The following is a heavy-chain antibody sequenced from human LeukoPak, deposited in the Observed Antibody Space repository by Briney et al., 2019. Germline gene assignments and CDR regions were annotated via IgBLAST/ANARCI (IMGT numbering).Heavy chain of an antibody. CDR2: IYHSGST. D-gene: IGHD6-19*01. Sequence: SETLSLTCTVSGYSISSGYYWGWIRQPPGKGLEWIGSIYHSGSTYYNPSLKSRVTISVDTSKNQFSLKLSSVTAADTAVYYCARGAVAYYYFDNWGQGTLVTVSS. V-gene: IGHV4-38-2*02. CDR3: ARGAVAYYYFDN. CDR1: GYSISSGYY. J-gene: IGHJ4*02.